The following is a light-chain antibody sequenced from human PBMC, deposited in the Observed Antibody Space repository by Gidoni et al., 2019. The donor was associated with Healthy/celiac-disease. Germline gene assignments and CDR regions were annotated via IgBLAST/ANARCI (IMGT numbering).Light chain of an antibody. Sequence: DIVMTQSRLSLPVTPGEPASISCRSSQSLLHSNGYNYLDWYLQKPGQSPQLLIYLGSNRASGVPDRFSGSGSGTDFTLKISRVEAEDVGVYYCMQALQTPWTFXXXTKVEIK. CDR3: MQALQTPWT. CDR2: LGS. CDR1: QSLLHSNGYNY. J-gene: IGKJ1*01. V-gene: IGKV2-28*01.